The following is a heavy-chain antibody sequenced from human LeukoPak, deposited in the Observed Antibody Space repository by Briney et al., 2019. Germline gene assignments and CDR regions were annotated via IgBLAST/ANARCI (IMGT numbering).Heavy chain of an antibody. CDR1: GFTFSDLA. V-gene: IGHV3-21*01. J-gene: IGHJ5*02. D-gene: IGHD5-18*01. Sequence: GGSLRLSCSASGFTFSDLAMNWVRQAPGKGLEWVSSISSSSIYVSYADSVKGRYTISRDNAKNSLYLQMNSLRAEDTAVYYCARDARERPGYGYEPGWCNPWGQGTLVTVSS. CDR3: ARDARERPGYGYEPGWCNP. CDR2: ISSSSIYV.